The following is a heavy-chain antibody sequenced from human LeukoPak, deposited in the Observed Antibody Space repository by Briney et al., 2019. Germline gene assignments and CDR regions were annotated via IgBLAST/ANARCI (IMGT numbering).Heavy chain of an antibody. J-gene: IGHJ4*02. CDR2: INPDGSGP. D-gene: IGHD6-19*01. Sequence: GGSLRLSCAASGFTFRTSWIHWVRQAPGRGLEWISRINPDGSGPAYADSLKGRLTIPRDNARNTVDLQMNSVRADDTAVYYCVRGSSDWKGMDIWGQGTLVTVSS. CDR1: GFTFRTSW. V-gene: IGHV3-74*01. CDR3: VRGSSDWKGMDI.